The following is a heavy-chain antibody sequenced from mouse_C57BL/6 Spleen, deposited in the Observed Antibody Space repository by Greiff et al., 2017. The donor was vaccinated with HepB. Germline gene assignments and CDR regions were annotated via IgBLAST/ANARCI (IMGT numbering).Heavy chain of an antibody. CDR3: ATITTVEVLAY. CDR2: IDPSDSYT. D-gene: IGHD1-1*01. Sequence: QVQLQQPGAELVMPGASVKLSCKASGYTFTSYWMHWVKQRPGQGLEWIGEIDPSDSYTNYNQKFKGKSTLTVDKSSSTAYMQLSSLTSEDSAVYYCATITTVEVLAYWGQGTLVTVSA. CDR1: GYTFTSYW. J-gene: IGHJ3*01. V-gene: IGHV1-69*01.